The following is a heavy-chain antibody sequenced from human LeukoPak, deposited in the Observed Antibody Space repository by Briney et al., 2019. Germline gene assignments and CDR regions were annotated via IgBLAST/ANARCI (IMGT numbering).Heavy chain of an antibody. CDR1: GFIVSNNY. Sequence: GGSLRLSCAASGFIVSNNYMSWVRQAPGKGLEWVSVVYSDGSTFYADSVKGRFTISRDNSENTLYLQMNSLRAEDTAVYYCAKGAHSSGWLGFDYWGQGTLVTVSS. J-gene: IGHJ4*02. CDR2: VYSDGST. V-gene: IGHV3-53*01. CDR3: AKGAHSSGWLGFDY. D-gene: IGHD6-19*01.